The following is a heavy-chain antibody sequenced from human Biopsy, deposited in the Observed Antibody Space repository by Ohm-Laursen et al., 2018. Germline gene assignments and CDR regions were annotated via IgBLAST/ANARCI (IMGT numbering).Heavy chain of an antibody. CDR1: GYTFTSYD. Sequence: ASVKVSCKVSGYTFTSYDITWVRQASGQGPEWIGWLNPVSGNSNFGQKFRGRVTVTSDTSISTAYMELSGLTSDDTATYYCGRAVRNQLLTDPWGRGTLVTVTS. J-gene: IGHJ5*02. V-gene: IGHV1-8*01. D-gene: IGHD1-7*01. CDR3: GRAVRNQLLTDP. CDR2: LNPVSGNS.